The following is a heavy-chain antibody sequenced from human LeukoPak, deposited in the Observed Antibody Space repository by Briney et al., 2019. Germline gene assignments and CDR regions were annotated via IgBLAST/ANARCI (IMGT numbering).Heavy chain of an antibody. CDR3: ARSWGSSWVKY. CDR2: IDPSDSYT. J-gene: IGHJ4*02. CDR1: GYSFPASW. V-gene: IGHV5-10-1*01. D-gene: IGHD6-13*01. Sequence: RGESLKISCKGSGYSFPASWIGWVRRLPGKGWGWMGRIDPSDSYTNYSPSFQGHVTISADKSISTAYLQWSSLKASDTAMYYCARSWGSSWVKYWGQGTLVTVSS.